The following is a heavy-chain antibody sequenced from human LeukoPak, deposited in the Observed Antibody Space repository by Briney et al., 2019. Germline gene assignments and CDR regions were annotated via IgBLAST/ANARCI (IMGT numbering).Heavy chain of an antibody. J-gene: IGHJ4*02. CDR2: IKQDGSQK. CDR3: ARDHTVAGIVFDS. Sequence: PGGALRLSCAASGFTLSRYWMSWVRQAPGKGLEWVANIKQDGSQKYYVDSVKGRFTISRGNAENSVYLQMNSLRAEDTAVYYCARDHTVAGIVFDSWGQGALVTVSS. V-gene: IGHV3-7*01. CDR1: GFTLSRYW. D-gene: IGHD6-19*01.